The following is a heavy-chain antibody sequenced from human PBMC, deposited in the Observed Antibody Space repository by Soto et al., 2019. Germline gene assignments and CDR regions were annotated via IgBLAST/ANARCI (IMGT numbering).Heavy chain of an antibody. CDR3: ARNYGSALDY. CDR1: GFSFTSYD. Sequence: QVLLVESGGGVVQPGRSLRLSCAASGFSFTSYDIYWVRQAPGKGLEWVAVTSIDGNNKYYADSVQGRFTVSRDNSTDTLYLEMTSLRPQDTAVYYCARNYGSALDYWGQGTPVTVSS. V-gene: IGHV3-30-3*01. J-gene: IGHJ4*02. CDR2: TSIDGNNK. D-gene: IGHD3-10*01.